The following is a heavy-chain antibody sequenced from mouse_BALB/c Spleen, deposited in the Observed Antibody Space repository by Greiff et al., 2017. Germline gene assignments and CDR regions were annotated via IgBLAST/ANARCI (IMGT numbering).Heavy chain of an antibody. J-gene: IGHJ4*01. CDR3: ARLVITTATRRDYYAMDY. D-gene: IGHD1-2*01. CDR1: GYTFTSYW. CDR2: ITPSNGRT. V-gene: IGHV1S81*02. Sequence: QVQLQQPGAELVKPGASVKLSCKASGYTFTSYWMPWVKQRPGQGLEWIGEITPSNGRTTYNEQFQSKATLTVDKSSSTAYMQLSSLTSEDSAVYYCARLVITTATRRDYYAMDYWGQGTSVTVSA.